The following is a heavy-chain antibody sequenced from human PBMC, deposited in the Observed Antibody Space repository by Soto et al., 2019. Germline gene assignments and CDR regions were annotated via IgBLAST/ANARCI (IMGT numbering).Heavy chain of an antibody. CDR1: GGSMSSYR. CDR2: LNTYGNT. Sequence: QVQLQESGPGLVRPSETLSLTCTVSGGSMSSYRWSWIRQPAGKGLEWIGRLNTYGNTHYNPSLKSRVTVSVDTSRNQFFLTLRSVTAADSAVYHCGRASGETWDDGASWGHGTPVTVSS. V-gene: IGHV4-4*07. CDR3: GRASGETWDDGAS. J-gene: IGHJ5*01. D-gene: IGHD1-1*01.